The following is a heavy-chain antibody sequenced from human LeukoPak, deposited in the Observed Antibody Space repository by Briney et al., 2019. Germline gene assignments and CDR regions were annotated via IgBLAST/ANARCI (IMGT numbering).Heavy chain of an antibody. D-gene: IGHD5-12*01. J-gene: IGHJ4*02. CDR1: GGSISSSSYY. CDR3: ARAEGYSGYSYDY. CDR2: IYHSGST. V-gene: IGHV4-39*07. Sequence: SETLSLTCTVSGGSISSSSYYWGWIRQPPGKGLEWIGSIYHSGSTYYNPSLKSRVTISVDRSKNQFSLKLSSVTAADTAVYYCARAEGYSGYSYDYWGQGTLVTVSS.